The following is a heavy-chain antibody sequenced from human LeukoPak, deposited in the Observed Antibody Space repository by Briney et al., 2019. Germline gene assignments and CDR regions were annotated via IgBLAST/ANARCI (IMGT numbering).Heavy chain of an antibody. Sequence: GGSLRLSCAASGFTFSSYAMSWVRQAPGKGLEWVSAISGSDGSTYYADSVKGRYTISRDNSKNTLYLQMNSLRVEDTAIYYCAKGRGYCTGGSCYSDYWGQGTLVTVSS. D-gene: IGHD2-15*01. CDR3: AKGRGYCTGGSCYSDY. CDR1: GFTFSSYA. V-gene: IGHV3-23*01. CDR2: ISGSDGST. J-gene: IGHJ4*02.